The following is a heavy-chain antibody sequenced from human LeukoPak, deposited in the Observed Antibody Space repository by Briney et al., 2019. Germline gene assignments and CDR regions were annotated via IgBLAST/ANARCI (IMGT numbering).Heavy chain of an antibody. CDR1: GGSINAYY. J-gene: IGHJ3*02. CDR3: ARQPANTAAFDI. V-gene: IGHV4-59*08. Sequence: SETLSLTCTVSGGSINAYYWSWIRQPPGRGLEWIAYVRDNGENNYNPSLKSRVAISVDTANNQISLRLNFVTAADTAIYYCARQPANTAAFDIWGLGTMVTVSS. D-gene: IGHD5-18*01. CDR2: VRDNGEN.